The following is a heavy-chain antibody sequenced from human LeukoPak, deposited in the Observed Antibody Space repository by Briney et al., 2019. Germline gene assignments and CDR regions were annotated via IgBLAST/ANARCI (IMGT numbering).Heavy chain of an antibody. D-gene: IGHD6-19*01. Sequence: SETLSLTCTVSGYSISSGYYWSWLRQSPGKGLEWIAYVYYSGSTNYNPSLKSRATISIDRSKNQVSLILSSVTAADTAVYYCARDRGRGWYGVDYWGQGTLVTVSS. CDR3: ARDRGRGWYGVDY. J-gene: IGHJ4*02. CDR2: VYYSGST. CDR1: GYSISSGYY. V-gene: IGHV4-61*01.